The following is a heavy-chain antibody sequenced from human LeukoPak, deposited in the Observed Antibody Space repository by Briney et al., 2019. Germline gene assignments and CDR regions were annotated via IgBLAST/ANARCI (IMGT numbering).Heavy chain of an antibody. J-gene: IGHJ4*02. Sequence: SETLSLTCTVSGGSISSHHWSWIRQPPGKGLEWIGYIYYSGSTNYNPSLRSRVTISVDTSKNQFSLKLTSVTAADTAVYYCARAPNWGDTSFDYWGQGTLVTVSS. D-gene: IGHD7-27*01. V-gene: IGHV4-59*11. CDR2: IYYSGST. CDR1: GGSISSHH. CDR3: ARAPNWGDTSFDY.